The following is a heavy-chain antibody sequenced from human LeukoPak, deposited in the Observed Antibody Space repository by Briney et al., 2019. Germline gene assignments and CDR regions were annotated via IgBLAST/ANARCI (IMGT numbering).Heavy chain of an antibody. V-gene: IGHV1-2*02. Sequence: ASVKVSCKASGYTFTGYYMHWVRQAPGQGLERMGWINPNSGGTNYAQKFQGRVTMTRDTSISTAYMELSRLRSDDTAVYYCARTGYYGSGSPYYYGMDVWGQGTTVTVSS. CDR1: GYTFTGYY. CDR2: INPNSGGT. J-gene: IGHJ6*02. D-gene: IGHD3-10*01. CDR3: ARTGYYGSGSPYYYGMDV.